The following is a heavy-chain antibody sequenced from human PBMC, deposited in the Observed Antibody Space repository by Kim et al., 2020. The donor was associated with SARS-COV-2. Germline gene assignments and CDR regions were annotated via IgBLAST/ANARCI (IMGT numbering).Heavy chain of an antibody. CDR3: ARVGYSSGWYWGSGVIDY. J-gene: IGHJ4*02. Sequence: ASVKVSCKASGYTFTSYDINWVRQATGQGLEWMGWMNPNSGNTGYAQKFQGRVTMTRNTSISTAYMELSSLRSEDTAVYYCARVGYSSGWYWGSGVIDYWGQGTLVTVSS. CDR2: MNPNSGNT. D-gene: IGHD6-19*01. V-gene: IGHV1-8*01. CDR1: GYTFTSYD.